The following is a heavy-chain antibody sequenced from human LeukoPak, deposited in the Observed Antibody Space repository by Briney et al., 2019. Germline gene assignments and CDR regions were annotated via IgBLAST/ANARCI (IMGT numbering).Heavy chain of an antibody. Sequence: SETLSLTCTVSGGSISSYYWSWIRQPPGKGLEWIGYIYYSGSTNYNPSLKSRVTISVDTSKNQFSLKLSSVTAADTAVYYCARDRRYCSSGSCYSYYYYGMDVWGQGTSVTVSS. V-gene: IGHV4-59*01. CDR3: ARDRRYCSSGSCYSYYYYGMDV. J-gene: IGHJ6*02. CDR2: IYYSGST. CDR1: GGSISSYY. D-gene: IGHD2-15*01.